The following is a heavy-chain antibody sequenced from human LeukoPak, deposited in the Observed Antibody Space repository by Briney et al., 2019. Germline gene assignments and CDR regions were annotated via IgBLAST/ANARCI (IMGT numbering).Heavy chain of an antibody. V-gene: IGHV4-61*02. J-gene: IGHJ4*02. Sequence: SQTLSLTCTVPGGSISSGSYYWSWIRQPAGKGLEWIGRIYTSGSTNYNPSLKSRVTISVDTSKNQFSLKLSSVTAADTAVYYCARSSITIFGVDKYYFDYWGQGTLVTVSS. CDR1: GGSISSGSYY. CDR3: ARSSITIFGVDKYYFDY. CDR2: IYTSGST. D-gene: IGHD3-3*01.